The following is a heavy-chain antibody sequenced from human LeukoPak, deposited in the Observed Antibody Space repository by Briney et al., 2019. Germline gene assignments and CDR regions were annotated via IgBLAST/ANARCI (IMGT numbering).Heavy chain of an antibody. D-gene: IGHD3-16*01. CDR1: GFTFSSYA. CDR3: VCLGLGGLSLD. V-gene: IGHV3-23*01. CDR2: ISGSGSVT. J-gene: IGHJ4*02. Sequence: GGSLRLSCAASGFTFSSYAMHWVRQAPGKGLEWVSGISGSGSVTEYADSVKGRFTISRDNSKNTLYLQMNSLRVEDTAVYYCVCLGLGGLSLDWGQGTLVTVSS.